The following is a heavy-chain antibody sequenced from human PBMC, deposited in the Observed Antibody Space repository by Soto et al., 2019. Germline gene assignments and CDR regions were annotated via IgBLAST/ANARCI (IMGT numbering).Heavy chain of an antibody. CDR1: GFTFSSYG. Sequence: QVQLVESGGGVVQPGRSLRLSCAASGFTFSSYGMHWVRQAPGKGLEWVAVISYDGRNTYYAEYVKGRFTISRDNSKNTLYLQMNSLSVEDTAVYYCAKEGNVYSSGWYAPSLDYWGQGTLVTVSS. CDR2: ISYDGRNT. CDR3: AKEGNVYSSGWYAPSLDY. D-gene: IGHD6-19*01. J-gene: IGHJ4*02. V-gene: IGHV3-30*18.